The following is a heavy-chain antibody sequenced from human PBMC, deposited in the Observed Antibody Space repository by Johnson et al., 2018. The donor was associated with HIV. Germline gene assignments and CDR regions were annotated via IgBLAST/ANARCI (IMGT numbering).Heavy chain of an antibody. CDR3: ARERDTDMAGDAFDI. CDR2: INSDGSST. CDR1: GFTVSNNF. Sequence: VQLVESGGGLMQPGGSLRLSCVASGFTVSNNFMSWVRQAPGKGLEWVSRINSDGSSTRYADSVKGRFTISRDNAKNTLYLQMNSLRAEDTAVYYCARERDTDMAGDAFDIWGQGTMVTVSS. D-gene: IGHD5-18*01. J-gene: IGHJ3*02. V-gene: IGHV3-74*01.